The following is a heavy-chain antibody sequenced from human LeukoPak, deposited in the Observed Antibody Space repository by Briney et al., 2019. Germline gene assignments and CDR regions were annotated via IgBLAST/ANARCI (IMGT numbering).Heavy chain of an antibody. CDR3: AKGPEYSYVYRDWFDP. CDR1: GYTFTSYY. Sequence: GASVKVSCKASGYTFTSYYMHWVRQAPGQGLEWMGWINPNSGGTNYEQKFQGRVTMTRDTAISTAYMELSRLRSDDTAVYYCAKGPEYSYVYRDWFDPWGQGTLVTVSS. CDR2: INPNSGGT. V-gene: IGHV1-2*02. D-gene: IGHD5-18*01. J-gene: IGHJ5*02.